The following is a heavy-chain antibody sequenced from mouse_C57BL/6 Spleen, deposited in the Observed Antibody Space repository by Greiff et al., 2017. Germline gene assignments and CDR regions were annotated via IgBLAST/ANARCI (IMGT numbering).Heavy chain of an antibody. CDR1: GFTFSDYG. D-gene: IGHD1-1*01. J-gene: IGHJ4*01. V-gene: IGHV5-17*01. CDR2: ISSGSSTI. CDR3: ARRTVVATTDAMDY. Sequence: EVQLVESGGGLVKPGGSLKLSCAASGFTFSDYGMHWVRQAPEKGLEWVAYISSGSSTIYYADTVKGRFTISRDNAKNTLFLQITSLRSEDTAMYYCARRTVVATTDAMDYWGQGTSVTVSS.